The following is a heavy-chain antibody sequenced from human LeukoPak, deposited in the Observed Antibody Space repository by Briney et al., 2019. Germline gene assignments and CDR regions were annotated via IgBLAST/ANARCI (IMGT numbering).Heavy chain of an antibody. CDR1: GYSFPSYW. CDR3: ARSYSGYDHLDY. Sequence: GQSLHISCKGSGYSFPSYWITWVRQMPGKGLEWMGRIDPSDSYTNYSPSFQGHVTISADKSISTAFLQWSSLKASDTAMYYCARSYSGYDHLDYWGQGALVTVSS. V-gene: IGHV5-10-1*01. J-gene: IGHJ4*02. CDR2: IDPSDSYT. D-gene: IGHD5-12*01.